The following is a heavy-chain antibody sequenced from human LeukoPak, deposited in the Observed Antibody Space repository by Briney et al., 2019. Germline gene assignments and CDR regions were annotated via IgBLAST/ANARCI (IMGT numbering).Heavy chain of an antibody. D-gene: IGHD2-15*01. CDR3: ARPSAYCSGGNCYYYFDY. CDR2: IKNDGSRT. V-gene: IGHV3-74*01. J-gene: IGHJ4*02. CDR1: GVTFSRYW. Sequence: GGSLRLSCAASGVTFSRYWMHWVRQAPGKGLVWVSRIKNDGSRTTYADSVKGRFTISRDNAKNTLYLQMNSLRAEDTALYYCARPSAYCSGGNCYYYFDYWGQGTLVTVSS.